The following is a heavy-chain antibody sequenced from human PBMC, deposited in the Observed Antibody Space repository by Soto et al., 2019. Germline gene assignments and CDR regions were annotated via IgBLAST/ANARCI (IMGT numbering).Heavy chain of an antibody. Sequence: QVQLVQSGAEVKKPGASVKVSCKASRYTFTSYDIHWVRQATGQGPEWMGWMNPNSGNTGYTQKFQGRVIMTRNTSISAAYRELSSLRSEDTAVYYCARGRSITGATAPLGYWGQGTLVTVSS. D-gene: IGHD1-7*01. J-gene: IGHJ4*02. CDR1: RYTFTSYD. CDR3: ARGRSITGATAPLGY. CDR2: MNPNSGNT. V-gene: IGHV1-8*01.